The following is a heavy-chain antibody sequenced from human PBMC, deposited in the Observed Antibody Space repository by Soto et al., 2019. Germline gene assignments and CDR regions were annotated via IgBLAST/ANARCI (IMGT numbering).Heavy chain of an antibody. D-gene: IGHD5-12*01. Sequence: QVQLVESGGGVVQPGRSLRLSCAASGFTFSSYGMHWVRQAPGKGLEWVAVISYDGSNKYYADSVKGRFTISRDNSKNTLYLQMNSRRAEDTAVYYCAKEHSGYDFRYYYYGMDVWGQGTTVTVSS. CDR2: ISYDGSNK. CDR3: AKEHSGYDFRYYYYGMDV. V-gene: IGHV3-30*18. J-gene: IGHJ6*02. CDR1: GFTFSSYG.